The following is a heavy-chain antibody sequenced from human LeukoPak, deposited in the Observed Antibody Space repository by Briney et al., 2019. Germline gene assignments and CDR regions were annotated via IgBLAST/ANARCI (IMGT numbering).Heavy chain of an antibody. CDR1: GGTFSSYA. CDR2: IIPIFGTA. V-gene: IGHV1-69*01. Sequence: GSSVNVSCKASGGTFSSYAISWVRQAPGQGLEWMGGIIPIFGTANYAQKFQGRVTITADESTSTAYMELSSLRSEDTAVYYCARAVRRPLDDAFDIWGQGTMVTVSS. J-gene: IGHJ3*02. D-gene: IGHD3-10*01. CDR3: ARAVRRPLDDAFDI.